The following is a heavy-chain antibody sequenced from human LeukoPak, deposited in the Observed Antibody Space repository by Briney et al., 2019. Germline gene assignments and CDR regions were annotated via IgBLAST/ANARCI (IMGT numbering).Heavy chain of an antibody. CDR1: GYTFTSYA. J-gene: IGHJ4*02. D-gene: IGHD3-22*01. Sequence: SVKVSCKASGYTFTSYAMNWVRQAPGQGLEWMGEIIPIFGTAHYTQKFQGRVTITADESTTTAYMELSSLRSEDTAVYYCARGSCSSGYYCPQYFDYWGQGTLVTVSS. CDR2: IIPIFGTA. CDR3: ARGSCSSGYYCPQYFDY. V-gene: IGHV1-69*13.